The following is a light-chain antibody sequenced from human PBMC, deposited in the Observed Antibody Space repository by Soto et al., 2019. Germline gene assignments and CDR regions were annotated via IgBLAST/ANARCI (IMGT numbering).Light chain of an antibody. J-gene: IGKJ1*01. CDR2: GAS. Sequence: EIVLPQSPATLSVSPGESAALSCRASQGVSDHLGWFQHRPGQAPRLLIYGASTRAPGFPARFSGSGSGTDFTLTISSLQSEDFAVYYCQQYNNWPWTFGQGTKVDIK. CDR3: QQYNNWPWT. V-gene: IGKV3-15*01. CDR1: QGVSDH.